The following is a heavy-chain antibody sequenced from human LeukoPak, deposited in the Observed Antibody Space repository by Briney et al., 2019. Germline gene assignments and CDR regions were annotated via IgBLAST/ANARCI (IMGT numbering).Heavy chain of an antibody. D-gene: IGHD3-16*01. CDR3: ARDLMGDTPWGNAFDI. J-gene: IGHJ3*02. Sequence: GGSLRLSCAASGFTFSSYEMRWVRQAPGKGLEWISYMSRSGSTIYYADSVKGRFTISRGNAKNSLYLQMNSLRAEDTAMYYCARDLMGDTPWGNAFDIWGQGTMVTVSS. CDR2: MSRSGSTI. CDR1: GFTFSSYE. V-gene: IGHV3-48*03.